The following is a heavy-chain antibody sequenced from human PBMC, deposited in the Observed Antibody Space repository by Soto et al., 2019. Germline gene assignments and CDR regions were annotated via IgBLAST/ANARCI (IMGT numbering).Heavy chain of an antibody. J-gene: IGHJ4*02. CDR3: AREVQVHTPAFVC. CDR1: GGTFNTYA. CDR2: ISPMFGAA. Sequence: QVQLVQSGAEMKKPGSSVKVSCQSSGGTFNTYAMNWVRQAPGQGPEWMGDISPMFGAANYAPKFQSRVTITADESTGTSYMQLSSLTSEDTALYFCAREVQVHTPAFVCWGQGTLVTVSS. V-gene: IGHV1-69*19. D-gene: IGHD3-10*01.